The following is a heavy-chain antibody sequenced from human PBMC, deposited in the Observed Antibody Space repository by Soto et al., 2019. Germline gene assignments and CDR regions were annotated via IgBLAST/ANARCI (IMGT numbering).Heavy chain of an antibody. J-gene: IGHJ6*03. Sequence: GGSLRLSCAASGFTVSSNYMSWVRQAPGKGLEWVSVIYSGGSTYYADSVKGRFTISRDKSKNTLYLQMNSLRAEDMAVYYCAARGYSYGHHVLYYMDVWGKGTTVTVSS. D-gene: IGHD5-18*01. CDR1: GFTVSSNY. CDR2: IYSGGST. CDR3: AARGYSYGHHVLYYMDV. V-gene: IGHV3-66*01.